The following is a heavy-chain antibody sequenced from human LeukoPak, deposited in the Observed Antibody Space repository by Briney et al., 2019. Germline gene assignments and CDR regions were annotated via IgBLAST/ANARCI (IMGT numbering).Heavy chain of an antibody. Sequence: GGSLRLSCPASGFPFSSYVMHWVRQAPGKGLEYVSAISDSGGSTYYADSVKGRFTISRDNSKNTLYLQMSSLRAEDTAVYFCVRGYSFGPYGMDVWGQGTTVTVSS. D-gene: IGHD2-15*01. CDR1: GFPFSSYV. J-gene: IGHJ6*02. CDR3: VRGYSFGPYGMDV. CDR2: ISDSGGST. V-gene: IGHV3-64D*09.